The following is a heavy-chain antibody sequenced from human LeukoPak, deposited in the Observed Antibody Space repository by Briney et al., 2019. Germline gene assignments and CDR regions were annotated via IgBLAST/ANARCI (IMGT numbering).Heavy chain of an antibody. J-gene: IGHJ6*03. CDR1: GGSISSSSYY. CDR2: IYYSGST. V-gene: IGHV4-39*07. D-gene: IGHD2-2*01. Sequence: SETLSLTCTVSGGSISSSSYYWGWIRQPPGKGQEWIGSIYYSGSTYYNPSLKSRVTISVDTSKNQFSLKLSSVTAADTAVYYCAREGAAARYYYYYMDVWGKGTTVTVSS. CDR3: AREGAAARYYYYYMDV.